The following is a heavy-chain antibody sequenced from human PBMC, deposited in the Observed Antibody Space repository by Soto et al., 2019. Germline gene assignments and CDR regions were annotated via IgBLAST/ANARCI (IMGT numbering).Heavy chain of an antibody. CDR3: AKESWITMIVSDNHFDY. V-gene: IGHV3-23*01. CDR1: GFTFSSYA. Sequence: GGSLRLSCAASGFTFSSYAMSWVRQAPGKGLEWVSAISGSGGSTYYADSVKGRFTISRDNSKNTLYLQMNSQRAEDTAVYYCAKESWITMIVSDNHFDYWGQGTLVTVSS. D-gene: IGHD3-22*01. J-gene: IGHJ4*02. CDR2: ISGSGGST.